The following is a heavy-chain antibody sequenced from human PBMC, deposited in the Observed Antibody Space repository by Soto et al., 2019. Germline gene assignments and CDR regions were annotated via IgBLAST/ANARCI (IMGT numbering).Heavy chain of an antibody. CDR1: GGSISSGGYY. Sequence: SETLSLTCTVSGGSISSGGYYWSWIRQHPGKGLEWIGYIYYSGRTYYNPSLHSRVSIAVDTTENQFSLKLTSVTAADTSVYYCARGYFTSSSYWFDPWGRGTLVTVSS. D-gene: IGHD6-6*01. V-gene: IGHV4-31*03. CDR2: IYYSGRT. J-gene: IGHJ5*02. CDR3: ARGYFTSSSYWFDP.